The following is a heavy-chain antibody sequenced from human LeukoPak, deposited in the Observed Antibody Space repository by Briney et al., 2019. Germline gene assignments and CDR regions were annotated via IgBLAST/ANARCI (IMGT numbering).Heavy chain of an antibody. CDR2: IWYNGGNE. V-gene: IGHV3-33*01. CDR3: AMAGYSTSSLYYYYIDV. J-gene: IGHJ6*03. D-gene: IGHD6-6*01. CDR1: GFTFSAYA. Sequence: GTSLSLSCAASGFTFSAYAMHWVRQAPGKGLEWVALIWYNGGNEYYVDFVKGRFTVSRDNSKSILYLQMNSLRAEDTAVYYCAMAGYSTSSLYYYYIDVWGKGTTVTVSS.